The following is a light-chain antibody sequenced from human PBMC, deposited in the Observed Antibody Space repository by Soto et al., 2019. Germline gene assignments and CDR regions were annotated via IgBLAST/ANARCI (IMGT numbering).Light chain of an antibody. Sequence: EIVLTQSAGTLSLYPGERATLSCRASQSVSSSYLAWYQQKPGQAPRLLIYGASSRATGIPDRFSGSGSGTDFTLTISRLEPEDFAVYYCQQYGSSPVTFGQGTKVDIK. CDR1: QSVSSSY. V-gene: IGKV3-20*01. CDR3: QQYGSSPVT. CDR2: GAS. J-gene: IGKJ1*01.